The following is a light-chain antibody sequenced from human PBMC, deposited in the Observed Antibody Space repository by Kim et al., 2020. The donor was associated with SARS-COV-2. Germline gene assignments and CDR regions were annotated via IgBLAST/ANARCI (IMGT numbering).Light chain of an antibody. CDR2: EDN. Sequence: NFMLTQPHSVSESPGKMVTISCTGSSGSIASNYVQWYQQRPGSAPTTVIYEDNQRPSGVPDRFSGSIDSSSNSASLTISGLKTEDEADYYCQSYDSSKWVFGGGTQLTVL. V-gene: IGLV6-57*02. J-gene: IGLJ3*02. CDR3: QSYDSSKWV. CDR1: SGSIASNY.